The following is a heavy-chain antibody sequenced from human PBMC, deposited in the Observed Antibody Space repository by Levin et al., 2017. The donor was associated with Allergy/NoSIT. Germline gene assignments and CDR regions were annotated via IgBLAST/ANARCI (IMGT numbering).Heavy chain of an antibody. Sequence: GESLKISCAASGFTFSDYAMTWVRQAPGKGLEWVSVITGGGFNTYHGDSVKGRFTVSRDNSKNTLYLELNSLRAEDTAVYYCAKKQGGTSGFSFDVWGQGTMVTVSS. CDR1: GFTFSDYA. D-gene: IGHD1-1*01. V-gene: IGHV3-23*01. CDR3: AKKQGGTSGFSFDV. J-gene: IGHJ3*01. CDR2: ITGGGFNT.